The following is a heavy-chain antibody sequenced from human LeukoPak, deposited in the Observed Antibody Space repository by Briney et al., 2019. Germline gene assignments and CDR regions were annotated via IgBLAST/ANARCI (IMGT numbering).Heavy chain of an antibody. J-gene: IGHJ1*01. D-gene: IGHD2-2*01. CDR3: AKELGYCSSTSCSSRYFQH. CDR1: GYTFTGYY. Sequence: ASVKVSCRASGYTFTGYYIHWVRQAPGQGLEWMGWINPNSGGTNYAQKFQGRVTMTRDTSISTAYMELSRLRSDDTAVYYCAKELGYCSSTSCSSRYFQHWGQGTLVTVSS. CDR2: INPNSGGT. V-gene: IGHV1-2*02.